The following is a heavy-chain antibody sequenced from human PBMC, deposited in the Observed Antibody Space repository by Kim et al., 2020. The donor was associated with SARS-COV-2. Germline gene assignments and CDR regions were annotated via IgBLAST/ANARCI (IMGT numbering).Heavy chain of an antibody. Sequence: GTTDYAAPVKGRFTISRDDSKNTLYLQMNSLKTEDTAVYYCTTGTGDFDYWGQGTLVTVSS. J-gene: IGHJ4*02. CDR3: TTGTGDFDY. V-gene: IGHV3-15*01. CDR2: GTT. D-gene: IGHD7-27*01.